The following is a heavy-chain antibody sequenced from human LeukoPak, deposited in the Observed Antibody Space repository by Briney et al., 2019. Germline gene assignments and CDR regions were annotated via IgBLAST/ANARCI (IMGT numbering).Heavy chain of an antibody. CDR1: GFTFSGSA. J-gene: IGHJ3*02. D-gene: IGHD6-19*01. CDR3: TRPGWSDAFDI. V-gene: IGHV3-73*01. CDR2: IRSKANSYAT. Sequence: GGSLRLSCAASGFTFSGSAMHWVRQASGKGLEWVGRIRSKANSYATAYAASVKGRFTISRDDSKNTAYLQMNSLKTEDTAVYYCTRPGWSDAFDIWGQGTMVTVSS.